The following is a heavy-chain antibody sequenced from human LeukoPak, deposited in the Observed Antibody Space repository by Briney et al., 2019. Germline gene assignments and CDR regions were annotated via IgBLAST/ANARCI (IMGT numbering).Heavy chain of an antibody. D-gene: IGHD3-16*02. Sequence: PGGSLRLSCAASGFTFSNYWMSWVRQAPGKGLEWVANIKQDGSEKYYVDSVTGRFTISRDNAKNSLYLQMNSLRAEDTAVYYCAREGMIIFEGLIVLDYWGQGTPVKVSS. J-gene: IGHJ4*02. CDR3: AREGMIIFEGLIVLDY. CDR2: IKQDGSEK. CDR1: GFTFSNYW. V-gene: IGHV3-7*01.